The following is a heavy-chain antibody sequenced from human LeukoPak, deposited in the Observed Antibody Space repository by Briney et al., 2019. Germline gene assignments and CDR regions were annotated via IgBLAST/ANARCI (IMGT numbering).Heavy chain of an antibody. V-gene: IGHV3-23*01. CDR3: ARDLLVGEGYYMDV. CDR2: ISGSGGST. J-gene: IGHJ6*03. Sequence: GGSLRLSCAASGFTFSSYAMSWVRQAPGKGLEWVSAISGSGGSTYYADSVKGRFTISRDNSKNTLYLQMNSLRAEDTAVYYCARDLLVGEGYYMDVWGKGTTVTVSS. D-gene: IGHD1-26*01. CDR1: GFTFSSYA.